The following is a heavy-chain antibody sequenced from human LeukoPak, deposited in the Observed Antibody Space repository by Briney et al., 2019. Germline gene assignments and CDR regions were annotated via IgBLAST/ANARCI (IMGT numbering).Heavy chain of an antibody. CDR2: IYHSGST. CDR3: AREDITMVRGVKSRYMDV. D-gene: IGHD3-10*01. J-gene: IGHJ6*03. CDR1: GYSINSGYY. Sequence: PSETLSLTCTVSGYSINSGYYWGWIRQPPGKGLEWIGSIYHSGSTYYNPSLKSRVTISVDTSKNQFPLKLSSVTAADTAVYYCAREDITMVRGVKSRYMDVWGKGTTVTVSS. V-gene: IGHV4-38-2*02.